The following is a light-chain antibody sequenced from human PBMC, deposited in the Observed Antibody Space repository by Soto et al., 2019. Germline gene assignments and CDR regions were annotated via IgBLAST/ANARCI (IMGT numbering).Light chain of an antibody. J-gene: IGLJ2*01. V-gene: IGLV8-61*01. CDR3: VLYVGSGMV. CDR2: STN. Sequence: QTVVTQEPSFSVSPGRTVTLTCGLSSGSVSTSYYPSWYQQTPGQAPRTLIYSTNTRSSGVPDRFSGSILGNKAALTITGAQADDESYYYCVLYVGSGMVFGGGTKLTVL. CDR1: SGSVSTSYY.